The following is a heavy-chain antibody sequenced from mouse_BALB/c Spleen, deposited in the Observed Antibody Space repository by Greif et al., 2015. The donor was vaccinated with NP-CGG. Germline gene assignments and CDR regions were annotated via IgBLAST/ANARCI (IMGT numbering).Heavy chain of an antibody. V-gene: IGHV1S16*01. CDR2: INPSNGGT. D-gene: IGHD1-1*01. CDR1: GYTFTSYY. CDR3: TINYYGDYFDY. Sequence: VQLQQSGAELVKPGASVKLSCKASGYTFTSYYMYWVKQRPGQGLEWIGGINPSNGGTNFNEKFKSKATLTVDKSSSTAYMQLSSLTSEDSAVYYCTINYYGDYFDYWGQGTTLTVSS. J-gene: IGHJ2*01.